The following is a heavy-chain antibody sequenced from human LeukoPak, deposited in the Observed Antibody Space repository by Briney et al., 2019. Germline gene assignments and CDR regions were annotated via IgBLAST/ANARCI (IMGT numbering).Heavy chain of an antibody. J-gene: IGHJ4*02. CDR1: GFTFTNAW. CDR3: ITDLGLTMIRGIIVY. V-gene: IGHV3-15*01. CDR2: IKSKGDGETI. Sequence: GGSLRLSCAASGFTFTNAWMSWVRQAPGKGLEWVGRIKSKGDGETIDNAAPVKGRFTMSRDDSKATLYLQMNSLKAEDTAVYYCITDLGLTMIRGIIVYWGQGALVTVYS. D-gene: IGHD3-10*01.